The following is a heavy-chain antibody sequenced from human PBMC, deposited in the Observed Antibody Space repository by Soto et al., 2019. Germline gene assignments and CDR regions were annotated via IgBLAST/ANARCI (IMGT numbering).Heavy chain of an antibody. CDR1: GYTFTSYD. CDR2: MNPNNGNT. D-gene: IGHD3-9*01. V-gene: IGHV1-18*01. CDR3: ARVYDILTGENFDY. J-gene: IGHJ4*02. Sequence: ASVKVSCKASGYTFTSYDINWVRQATGQGLEWMGWMNPNNGNTNYAQKLQGRVTMTTDTSTSTAYMELRSLRSDDTAVYYCARVYDILTGENFDYWGQGTLVTVSS.